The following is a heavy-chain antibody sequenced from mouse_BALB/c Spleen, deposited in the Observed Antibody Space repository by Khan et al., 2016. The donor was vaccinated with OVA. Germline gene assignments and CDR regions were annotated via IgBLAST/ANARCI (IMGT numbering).Heavy chain of an antibody. J-gene: IGHJ3*01. CDR2: ISSGGDYT. D-gene: IGHD4-1*01. CDR3: ADHVTGAFAY. Sequence: EVQLQESGGDLVKPGGSLKLSCAASGFTFSSYSMSWVRQTPDKRLEWVASISSGGDYTYYPASVKGRFTISRDNAKNTLYLQMSDLKSEDTAMYYCADHVTGAFAYWGEGTLVTGAA. CDR1: GFTFSSYS. V-gene: IGHV5-6*01.